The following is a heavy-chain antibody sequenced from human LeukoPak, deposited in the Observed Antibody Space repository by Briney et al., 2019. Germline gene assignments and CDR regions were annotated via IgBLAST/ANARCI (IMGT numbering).Heavy chain of an antibody. D-gene: IGHD3-10*01. CDR2: INPNSGGT. J-gene: IGHJ6*03. CDR1: GYTFTGYY. V-gene: IGHV1-2*02. CDR3: ARGPRITLIRGGQWYYYMDV. Sequence: ASVKVSCKASGYTFTGYYMHWVRHAPGQGLEWMGWINPNSGGTNYAQKFQGRVTMTRDTSTSTVYMELSSLRSEDTAVYYCARGPRITLIRGGQWYYYMDVWGKGTTVTISS.